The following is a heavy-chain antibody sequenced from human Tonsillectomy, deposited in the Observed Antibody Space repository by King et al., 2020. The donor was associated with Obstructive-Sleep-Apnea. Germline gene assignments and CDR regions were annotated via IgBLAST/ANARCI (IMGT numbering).Heavy chain of an antibody. CDR3: ARRGFYYGSGSQGYFDY. CDR2: IYYSGST. J-gene: IGHJ4*02. D-gene: IGHD3-10*01. Sequence: QLQESGPGLVKPSETLSLTCTVSGGSISSSSYYWGWIRQPPGKGLEWIGSIYYSGSTYYNPSLKSRVTISVDTSKNQFSLKLSSVTAADTAVSYCARRGFYYGSGSQGYFDYWGQGTLVTVSS. V-gene: IGHV4-39*01. CDR1: GGSISSSSYY.